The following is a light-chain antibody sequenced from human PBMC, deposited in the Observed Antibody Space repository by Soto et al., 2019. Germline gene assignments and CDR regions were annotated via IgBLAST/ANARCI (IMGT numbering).Light chain of an antibody. Sequence: AIRMTQSPSSLSASTGDRVTITCRASQGISSYLAWYKQKPGKAPKLLIYAASTLQSGVSSRFSGRASGTDFNLTISCLQSEDFAIYYCEQYYSYPLYSFGQGTKLEIK. CDR1: QGISSY. J-gene: IGKJ2*03. CDR3: EQYYSYPLYS. CDR2: AAS. V-gene: IGKV1-8*01.